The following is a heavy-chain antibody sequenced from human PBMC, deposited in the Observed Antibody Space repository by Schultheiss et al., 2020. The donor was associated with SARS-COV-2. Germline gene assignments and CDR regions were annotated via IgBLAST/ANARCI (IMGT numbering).Heavy chain of an antibody. CDR1: GFTVSSNY. Sequence: GGSLRLSCAASGFTVSSNYMSWVRQAPGKGLEWVSVIYSGGSTYYADSVKGRFTISRDNAKNTLYLQMNSLRAEDTAVYYCALGSRSEGIVVVVAATQQFDYWGQGTLVTVSS. CDR2: IYSGGST. V-gene: IGHV3-53*01. J-gene: IGHJ4*02. D-gene: IGHD2-15*01. CDR3: ALGSRSEGIVVVVAATQQFDY.